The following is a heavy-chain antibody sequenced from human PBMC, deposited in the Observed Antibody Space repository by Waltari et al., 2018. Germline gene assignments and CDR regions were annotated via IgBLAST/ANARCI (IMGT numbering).Heavy chain of an antibody. D-gene: IGHD2-15*01. J-gene: IGHJ4*02. CDR3: AKADCSGGSCYSLDY. V-gene: IGHV3-9*03. CDR1: GFTFDDYA. Sequence: EVQLVESGGGLVQPGRSLRLSCAASGFTFDDYAMHWVRQAPGKGLEWVSGISWNSGSIGYADSVKGRFTISRDNAKNSLYLQMNSLRAEDMALYYCAKADCSGGSCYSLDYWGQGTLVTVSS. CDR2: ISWNSGSI.